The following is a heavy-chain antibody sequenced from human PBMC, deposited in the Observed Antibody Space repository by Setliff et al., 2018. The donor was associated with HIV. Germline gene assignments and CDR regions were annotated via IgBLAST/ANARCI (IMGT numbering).Heavy chain of an antibody. CDR3: ARGSGYDKGAYHYYYGMDV. CDR1: GFTLSSYA. CDR2: ISSSGSTI. D-gene: IGHD5-12*01. J-gene: IGHJ6*02. Sequence: PGGSLRLSCAASGFTLSSYAMTWVRQAPGKGLEWVSYISSSGSTIYYADSVKGRFTISRDNTKNSLYLQMNSLRAEDTAVYYCARGSGYDKGAYHYYYGMDVWGQGTTVTVSS. V-gene: IGHV3-48*03.